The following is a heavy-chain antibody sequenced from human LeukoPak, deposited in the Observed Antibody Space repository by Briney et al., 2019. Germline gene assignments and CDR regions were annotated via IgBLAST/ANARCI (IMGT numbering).Heavy chain of an antibody. CDR3: ARVSRWLQMNFDY. CDR2: IIPIFGTA. V-gene: IGHV1-69*05. D-gene: IGHD5-24*01. CDR1: GGTLSSYA. J-gene: IGHJ4*02. Sequence: SVKVSCKASGGTLSSYAVSWVRQAPGQGLEWMGGIIPIFGTANYAQKFQGRVTITTDESTSTAYMELSSLRSEDTAVYYCARVSRWLQMNFDYWGQGTLVTVSS.